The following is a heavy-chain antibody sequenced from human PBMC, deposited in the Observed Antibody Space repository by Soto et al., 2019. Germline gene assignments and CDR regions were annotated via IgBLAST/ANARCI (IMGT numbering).Heavy chain of an antibody. Sequence: PSETLSLTCTVSGGSISSGGYYWSWIRQHPGKGLEWIGNIYYIGSTYYNPSLKSRVTISVSTSKNQFSLKLSSVTAADTAADYCAKEKGDIVVVPADKWYWLDPWGQGTLLTV. CDR1: GGSISSGGYY. CDR3: AKEKGDIVVVPADKWYWLDP. CDR2: IYYIGST. V-gene: IGHV4-31*03. J-gene: IGHJ5*02. D-gene: IGHD2-2*01.